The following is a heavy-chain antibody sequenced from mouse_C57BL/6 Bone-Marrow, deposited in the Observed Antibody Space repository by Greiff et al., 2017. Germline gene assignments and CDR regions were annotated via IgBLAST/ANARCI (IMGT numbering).Heavy chain of an antibody. D-gene: IGHD5-1-1*01. CDR3: ATNTRGAMDY. J-gene: IGHJ4*01. CDR1: GYTFTSYW. Sequence: QVQLQQPGAELVKPGASVKLSCKASGYTFTSYWMHWVKQRPGQGLEWIGMIHPTSGSTNYNEKFKSKATLTVDKSSSTAYMQLSSLTSEDSAVYCCATNTRGAMDYWGQGTSVTVSS. CDR2: IHPTSGST. V-gene: IGHV1-64*01.